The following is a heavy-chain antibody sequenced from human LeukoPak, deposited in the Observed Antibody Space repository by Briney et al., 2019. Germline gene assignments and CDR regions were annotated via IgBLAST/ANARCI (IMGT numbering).Heavy chain of an antibody. V-gene: IGHV4-39*07. CDR3: ARGATGGNSAHFDS. CDR2: IYYYGST. J-gene: IGHJ4*02. D-gene: IGHD4-23*01. Sequence: AETLSLICTVSGDSISSSSYYWGWIRQPPGKGLEWIGNIYYYGSTYYNPSLNSRLTISVDKSKNHFSLNLSSVTAADTAVYYCARGATGGNSAHFDSWGQGTLVTVSS. CDR1: GDSISSSSYY.